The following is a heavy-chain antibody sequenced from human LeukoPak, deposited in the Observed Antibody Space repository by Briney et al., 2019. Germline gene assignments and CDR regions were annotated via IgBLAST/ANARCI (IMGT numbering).Heavy chain of an antibody. CDR2: IYYSGSN. CDR3: ARSERYNSGWYFYFDY. CDR1: VGSISTYY. Sequence: SETLSLTCTVSVGSISTYYWSWIRQPPGKGLEWIGYIYYSGSNNYNPSLKSRVTISVDTSKNQFSLNLSSVTAADTAVYYCARSERYNSGWYFYFDYWGQGTLVTVSS. V-gene: IGHV4-59*01. J-gene: IGHJ4*02. D-gene: IGHD6-19*01.